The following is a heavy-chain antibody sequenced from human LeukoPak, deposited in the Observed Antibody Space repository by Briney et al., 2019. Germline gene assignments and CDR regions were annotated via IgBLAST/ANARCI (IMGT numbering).Heavy chain of an antibody. CDR2: FDPEHGEM. V-gene: IGHV1-24*01. J-gene: IGHJ6*03. CDR3: ASSGYYYDSNGYYYAYYYMDV. CDR1: GDTLTELS. Sequence: ASVKVSCKVSGDTLTELSTHWVRQAPGKGLEWMGGFDPEHGEMIYAQKLQGRVTITTDESTSTAYMELSSLRSEDTAVYYCASSGYYYDSNGYYYAYYYMDVWGKGTTVTVSS. D-gene: IGHD3-22*01.